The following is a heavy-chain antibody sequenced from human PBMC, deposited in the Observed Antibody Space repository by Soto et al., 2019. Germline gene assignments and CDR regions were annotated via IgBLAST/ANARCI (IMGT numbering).Heavy chain of an antibody. D-gene: IGHD2-2*01. CDR3: ASSYCSSTSCYGANWFDP. CDR2: IYYSGST. V-gene: IGHV4-30-4*01. J-gene: IGHJ5*02. CDR1: GGSISSGDYY. Sequence: PSETLSLTCTVSGGSISSGDYYWSWIRQPPGKGLEWIGYIYYSGSTYYNPSLKSRVTISVDTSKNQFSLKLSSVTAADTAVYYCASSYCSSTSCYGANWFDPWGQGTLVTVSS.